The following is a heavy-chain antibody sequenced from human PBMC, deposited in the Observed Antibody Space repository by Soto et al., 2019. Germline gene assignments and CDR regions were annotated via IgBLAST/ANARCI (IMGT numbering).Heavy chain of an antibody. D-gene: IGHD3-3*01. J-gene: IGHJ6*02. CDR2: IIPIFGTA. CDR1: GGTFSSYA. V-gene: IGHV1-69*13. Sequence: RASVKVSCTASGGTFSSYAISWVRQAPGQGLEWMGGIIPIFGTANYAQKFQGRVTITADESTSTAYMELSSLRSEDTAVYYCARVRRDFWSGYSPANYYGMDVWGQGTTVTVSS. CDR3: ARVRRDFWSGYSPANYYGMDV.